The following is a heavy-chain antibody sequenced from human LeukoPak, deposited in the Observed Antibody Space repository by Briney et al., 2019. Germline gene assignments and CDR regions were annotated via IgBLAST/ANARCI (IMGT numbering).Heavy chain of an antibody. D-gene: IGHD3-10*01. Sequence: GGSLRLSCAASGFTVSSNYMSWVRQAPGKGLEWVAVIYSGGRTYYADSVKGGFTISRDNSKNTLYLQMNSLRAEDTAVYYCARDRFITMVRGPPGPYYYYYGMDVWGQGTTVTVSS. J-gene: IGHJ6*02. CDR3: ARDRFITMVRGPPGPYYYYYGMDV. V-gene: IGHV3-66*01. CDR1: GFTVSSNY. CDR2: IYSGGRT.